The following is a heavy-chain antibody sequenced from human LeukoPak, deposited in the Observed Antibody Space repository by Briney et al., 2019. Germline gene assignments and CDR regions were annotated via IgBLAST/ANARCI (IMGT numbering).Heavy chain of an antibody. J-gene: IGHJ4*02. CDR2: ISGSRSLI. V-gene: IGHV3-21*01. D-gene: IGHD6-13*01. CDR3: AKEGRSTTPGY. Sequence: GGSLRLSCAASGFTFSSSDMDWVRQAPGKGLEWVASISGSRSLIYYTDSVKGRFTISRDNAKNSLYLQMNSLRAEDTAVYFCAKEGRSTTPGYWGQGTLVTVSS. CDR1: GFTFSSSD.